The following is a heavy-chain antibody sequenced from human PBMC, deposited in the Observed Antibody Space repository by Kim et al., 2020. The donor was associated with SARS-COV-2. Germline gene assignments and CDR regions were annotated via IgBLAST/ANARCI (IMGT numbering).Heavy chain of an antibody. D-gene: IGHD1-20*01. J-gene: IGHJ4*02. V-gene: IGHV4-30-2*04. CDR3: ARSLNPIIGTYYFDY. Sequence: NPYLKSGVTMSLDTSKNQFSLKLTSVTAAGTALYYCARSLNPIIGTYYFDYWGQGALVTVSS.